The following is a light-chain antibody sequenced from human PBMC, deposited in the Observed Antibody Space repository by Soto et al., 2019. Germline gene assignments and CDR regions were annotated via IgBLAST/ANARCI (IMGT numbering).Light chain of an antibody. CDR2: GNT. V-gene: IGLV1-40*01. J-gene: IGLJ1*01. CDR3: QSYERSLNDFV. Sequence: QSVLTQPPSVSGAPGQRVTISCTGSNSNIGAGYDVHWYQHLPGAAPKLLIYGNTNRPSGVPDRFSGSQSDTSSSLAITGLQAEDEADYYCQSYERSLNDFVSGTGTKVTVL. CDR1: NSNIGAGYD.